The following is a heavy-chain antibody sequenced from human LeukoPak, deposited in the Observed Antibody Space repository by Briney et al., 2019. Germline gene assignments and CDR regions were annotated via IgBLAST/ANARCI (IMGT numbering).Heavy chain of an antibody. V-gene: IGHV4-4*07. CDR2: IYSSGST. Sequence: SETLSLTCTVSGDSLSSYYWSWIRQPAGKGLEWVGRIYSSGSTNYNPSLKSRITMSVDSSKNQSSLKLSSVTAADTAVYYCARDRSSRAFDYWGQGTLVTVSS. CDR3: ARDRSSRAFDY. D-gene: IGHD6-13*01. J-gene: IGHJ4*02. CDR1: GDSLSSYY.